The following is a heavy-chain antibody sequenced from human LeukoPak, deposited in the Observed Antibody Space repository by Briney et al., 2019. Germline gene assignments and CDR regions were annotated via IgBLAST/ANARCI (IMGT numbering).Heavy chain of an antibody. CDR2: INHSGST. Sequence: SETLSLTCAVYGGSFSGYYWSWIRQPPGKGPEWIGEINHSGSTNYNPSLKSRVTISVDTSKNQFSLKLSSVTAADTAVYYCARGHYGSGRSWFDPWGQGTVVTVSS. J-gene: IGHJ5*02. D-gene: IGHD3-10*01. CDR3: ARGHYGSGRSWFDP. V-gene: IGHV4-34*01. CDR1: GGSFSGYY.